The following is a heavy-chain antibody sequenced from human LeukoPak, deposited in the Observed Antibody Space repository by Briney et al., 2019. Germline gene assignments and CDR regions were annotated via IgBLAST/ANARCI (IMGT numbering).Heavy chain of an antibody. V-gene: IGHV3-23*01. CDR1: GFTFSTYA. CDR2: IGGSGSYT. CDR3: ARDWYDY. Sequence: GGSLRLSCAASGFTFSTYAMIWVRQAPGKGLEWVSVIGGSGSYTYYADSVKGRSTISRDNSKDTLYLQMNSLRAEDTAVYYCARDWYDYWGQGTLVTVSS. D-gene: IGHD6-13*01. J-gene: IGHJ4*02.